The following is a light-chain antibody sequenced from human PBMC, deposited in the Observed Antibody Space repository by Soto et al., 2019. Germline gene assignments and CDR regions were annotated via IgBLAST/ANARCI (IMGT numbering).Light chain of an antibody. V-gene: IGLV2-14*01. Sequence: QSVLTQPASVSGSPGQSITISCTGTSSDVGGYNYVSWYQQHPGKAPKLMIYDVSNRPSGVSNGFSGSKSGNTASLTISGLQAEDEADYYCSSYTSSSPHVVFGGGTKLTVL. CDR2: DVS. CDR3: SSYTSSSPHVV. J-gene: IGLJ2*01. CDR1: SSDVGGYNY.